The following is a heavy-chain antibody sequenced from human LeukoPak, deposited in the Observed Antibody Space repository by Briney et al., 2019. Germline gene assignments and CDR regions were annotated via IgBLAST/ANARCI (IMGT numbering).Heavy chain of an antibody. CDR1: GGSISSGSYY. D-gene: IGHD3-9*01. CDR2: IYTSGST. J-gene: IGHJ4*02. CDR3: ASTPYDSLTGYYGSYFDY. Sequence: SETLSLTCPVSGGSISSGSYYWSWIRQLAGKGLEWIGRIYTSGSTNYNPSLKSRVTISVDTSKNQFSLKLSSVTAADTAVYYCASTPYDSLTGYYGSYFDYWGQGTLVTVSS. V-gene: IGHV4-61*02.